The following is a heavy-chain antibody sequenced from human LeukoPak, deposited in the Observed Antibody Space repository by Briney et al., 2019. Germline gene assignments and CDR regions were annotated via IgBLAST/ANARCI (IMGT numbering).Heavy chain of an antibody. D-gene: IGHD3-10*01. J-gene: IGHJ5*02. V-gene: IGHV3-23*01. CDR2: ISSSGLRT. Sequence: GGSLRLSCAASGFTFGTYAMNWVRQAPGKGLEWVSAISSSGLRTYYAASVKGRFTISRDNSNNTLYLRMNDLRAEDTAVYYCAKDPASITTLPGWFDPWGLGTLVTVSS. CDR1: GFTFGTYA. CDR3: AKDPASITTLPGWFDP.